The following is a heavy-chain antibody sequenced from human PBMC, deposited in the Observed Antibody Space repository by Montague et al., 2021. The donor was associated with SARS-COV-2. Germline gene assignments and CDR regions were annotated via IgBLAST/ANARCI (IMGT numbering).Heavy chain of an antibody. CDR1: GGSIRSYY. Sequence: SETLSLTCTVSGGSIRSYYWSWIRQSAGKGLEWIGRIHASGSTDSNPSLNSRVTMSVDTSKNQFSLKLSSVTAAATAVYYCASGKYYDFWSGYYSHDYVSGMDVWGQGTTVTVSS. D-gene: IGHD3-3*01. CDR2: IHASGST. J-gene: IGHJ6*02. CDR3: ASGKYYDFWSGYYSHDYVSGMDV. V-gene: IGHV4-4*07.